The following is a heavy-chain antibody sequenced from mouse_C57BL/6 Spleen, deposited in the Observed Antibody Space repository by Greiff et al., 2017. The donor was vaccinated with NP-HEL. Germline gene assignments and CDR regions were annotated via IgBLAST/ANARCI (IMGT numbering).Heavy chain of an antibody. D-gene: IGHD3-3*01. CDR2: ISSGGSYT. V-gene: IGHV5-6*01. J-gene: IGHJ4*01. CDR1: GFTFSSYG. CDR3: ARQELDYAMDY. Sequence: VQLKESGGDLVKPGGSLKLSCAASGFTFSSYGMSWVRQTPDKRLEWVATISSGGSYTYYPDSVKGRFTISRDNAKNTLYLQMSSLKSEDTAMYYCARQELDYAMDYWGQGTSVTVSS.